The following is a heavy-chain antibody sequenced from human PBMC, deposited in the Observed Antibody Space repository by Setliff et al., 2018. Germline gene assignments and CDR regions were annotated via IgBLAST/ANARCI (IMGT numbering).Heavy chain of an antibody. J-gene: IGHJ4*02. CDR1: GASITSYY. CDR3: ARDQEGLGN. CDR2: ISYSGSI. D-gene: IGHD3-16*01. Sequence: PSETLSLTCTVSGASITSYYWSWIRQPPGKGQEWIGHISYSGSINYNPSLKSRVTISVDTSKNQFSLKLNSVTAADTAVYYCARDQEGLGNWGQGTLVTVSS. V-gene: IGHV4-59*01.